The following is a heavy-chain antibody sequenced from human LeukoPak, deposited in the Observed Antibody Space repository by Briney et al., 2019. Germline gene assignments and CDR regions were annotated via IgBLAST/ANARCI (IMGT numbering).Heavy chain of an antibody. D-gene: IGHD3-3*01. CDR1: GGSISIAHYF. CDR2: TYYDGST. V-gene: IGHV4-39*07. CDR3: ARRSSGRPVDY. Sequence: SETLSLTCTVSGGSISIAHYFWGWIRQPPGKGLEWIGSTYYDGSTYYNPSLKSRVTVSRDTSKDQFSLRLSSVTAADTAVYYCARRSSGRPVDYWGQGTLVTVSS. J-gene: IGHJ4*02.